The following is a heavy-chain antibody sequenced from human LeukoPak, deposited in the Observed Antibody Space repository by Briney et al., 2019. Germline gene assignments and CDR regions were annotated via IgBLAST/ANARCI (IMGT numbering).Heavy chain of an antibody. J-gene: IGHJ4*02. D-gene: IGHD6-13*01. CDR3: ARVAYLIAAAGFDY. CDR2: INPNSGGT. Sequence: GASVKVSCKASGYTFTGYYMHWVRQAPGQGLEWMGWINPNSGGTNYAQKFQGRVTMTRDTSISTAYMELSRLRSDDTAVYYCARVAYLIAAAGFDYWGQGTLVTVSS. CDR1: GYTFTGYY. V-gene: IGHV1-2*02.